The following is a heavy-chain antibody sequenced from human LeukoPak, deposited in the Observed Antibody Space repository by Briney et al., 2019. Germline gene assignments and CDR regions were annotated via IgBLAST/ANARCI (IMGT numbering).Heavy chain of an antibody. Sequence: SETLSLTCTVSGGSISSSSYYWGWIRQPPGKGLEWIGSIYYSGSTYYNPSLKSRVTISVDTAKNQFSLKLSSVTAAGTAVYYCARVHMIVVPAAIPRDYYYYMDVWGTGNTVTVSS. CDR2: IYYSGST. CDR1: GGSISSSSYY. V-gene: IGHV4-39*07. J-gene: IGHJ6*03. CDR3: ARVHMIVVPAAIPRDYYYYMDV. D-gene: IGHD2-2*02.